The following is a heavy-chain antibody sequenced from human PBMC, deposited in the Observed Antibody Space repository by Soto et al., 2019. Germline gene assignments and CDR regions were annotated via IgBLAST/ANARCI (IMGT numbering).Heavy chain of an antibody. J-gene: IGHJ4*02. D-gene: IGHD3-10*01. Sequence: QVQLVQSGAEVKKPGSSVTVSCKASGGIFSTYAISWLRQAPGQGLEWMGGIIPIFGTPNYAQRFQGRVTITADESTSTAYMELSRLRSEDTVVYYCARDRDDYGSGNYYNRIDFWGQGTLVTVSS. CDR3: ARDRDDYGSGNYYNRIDF. CDR1: GGIFSTYA. CDR2: IIPIFGTP. V-gene: IGHV1-69*01.